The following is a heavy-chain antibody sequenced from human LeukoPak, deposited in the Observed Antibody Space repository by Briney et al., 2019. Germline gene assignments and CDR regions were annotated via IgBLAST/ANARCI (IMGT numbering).Heavy chain of an antibody. CDR3: ATGRYYDNVWGSYRPSFDF. V-gene: IGHV4-59*08. D-gene: IGHD3-16*02. CDR1: GGSISSYY. CDR2: IDYSGST. J-gene: IGHJ4*02. Sequence: SETLSLTCTVSGGSISSYYWSWIRQPPGKGLEGIGYIDYSGSTNYNPSLKSRVTISIDTSKNQFSLKLSSVTAADTAVYYCATGRYYDNVWGSYRPSFDFWGQGTLATVSS.